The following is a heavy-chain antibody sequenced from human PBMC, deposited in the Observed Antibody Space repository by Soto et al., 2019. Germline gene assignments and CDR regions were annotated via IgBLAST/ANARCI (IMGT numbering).Heavy chain of an antibody. Sequence: GGSLRLSCAASGFTFSSYGMHWVRQAPGKGLEWVAVIWYDGSNKYYADSVKGRFTISRDNSKNTLYLQMNSLRAEDTAVYYCARDGYTDYDYIWGSYRQRTLDYWGQGTLVTVSS. CDR3: ARDGYTDYDYIWGSYRQRTLDY. J-gene: IGHJ4*02. CDR1: GFTFSSYG. CDR2: IWYDGSNK. D-gene: IGHD3-16*02. V-gene: IGHV3-33*01.